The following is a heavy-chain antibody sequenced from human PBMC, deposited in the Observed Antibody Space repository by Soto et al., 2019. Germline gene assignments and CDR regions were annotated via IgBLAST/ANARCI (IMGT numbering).Heavy chain of an antibody. D-gene: IGHD6-19*01. CDR2: INAGNGNT. J-gene: IGHJ6*02. V-gene: IGHV1-3*01. Sequence: ASVKVSCKASGYTFTSYAMHWVRQAPGQRLEWMGWINAGNGNTKYSQKFQGRVTITRDTSASTAYMELSSLRSEDTAVYYCARDDPIAVAGTDYYYYGMDVWGQGTTVTVSS. CDR1: GYTFTSYA. CDR3: ARDDPIAVAGTDYYYYGMDV.